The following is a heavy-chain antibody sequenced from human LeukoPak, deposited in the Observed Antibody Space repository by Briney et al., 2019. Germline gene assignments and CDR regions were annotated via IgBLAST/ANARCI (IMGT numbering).Heavy chain of an antibody. D-gene: IGHD7-27*01. CDR3: ARLGKEVTYRAYYLDY. CDR1: GGSFSSGSYY. CDR2: IYYSGST. V-gene: IGHV4-61*01. J-gene: IGHJ4*02. Sequence: SETLSLTCTVSGGSFSSGSYYWSWIRQPPGKGLEWIGYIYYSGSTNYNPTLKSRVTISVDTSKNQFSLKLSSVTAADTAVYYCARLGKEVTYRAYYLDYWGQGTLVTVSS.